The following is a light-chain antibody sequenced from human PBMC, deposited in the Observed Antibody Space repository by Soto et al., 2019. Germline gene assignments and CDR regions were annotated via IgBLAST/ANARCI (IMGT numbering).Light chain of an antibody. CDR3: GTWDSSLSAGKV. V-gene: IGLV1-51*01. Sequence: QSVLTQPPSASGTPGQRVIISCSGSSSNIGNNYVSWYQQLPGTAPKLLIYDNNKRPSGIPDRFSGSKSGTSATLGITGLQTGDEADYYCGTWDSSLSAGKVLGTGKKVTVL. CDR2: DNN. CDR1: SSNIGNNY. J-gene: IGLJ1*01.